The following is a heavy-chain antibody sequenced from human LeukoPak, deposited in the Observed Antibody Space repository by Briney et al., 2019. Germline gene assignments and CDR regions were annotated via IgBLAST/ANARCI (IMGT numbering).Heavy chain of an antibody. CDR3: ARAGGSGWYPILYDY. CDR2: IYYSGST. V-gene: IGHV4-59*01. D-gene: IGHD6-19*01. Sequence: SETLSLTCTVSGGSISSYYWSWIRQPPGKGLEWIGYIYYSGSTNYTPSPKSRVTISVDTSKNQFSLKLSSVTAADTAVYYCARAGGSGWYPILYDYWGQGTLVTVSS. CDR1: GGSISSYY. J-gene: IGHJ4*02.